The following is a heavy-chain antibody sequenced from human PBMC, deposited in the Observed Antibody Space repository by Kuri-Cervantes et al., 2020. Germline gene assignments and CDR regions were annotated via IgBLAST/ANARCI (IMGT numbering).Heavy chain of an antibody. CDR1: GFTFDDYA. D-gene: IGHD4-17*01. CDR2: ISWNSGSI. CDR3: ARAVATYGDYRRNFDY. Sequence: GGSLRLSCAASGFTFDDYAMHWVRQAPGKGLEWVSGISWNSGSIGYADSVKGRFTISRDNAKNSLYLQMNSLRSDDTAVYYCARAVATYGDYRRNFDYWGQGTLVTSPQ. J-gene: IGHJ4*02. V-gene: IGHV3-9*01.